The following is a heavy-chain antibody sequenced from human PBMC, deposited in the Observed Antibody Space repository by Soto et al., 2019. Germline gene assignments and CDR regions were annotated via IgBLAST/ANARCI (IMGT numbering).Heavy chain of an antibody. Sequence: GGSLRLSCAASGFTFSSYSMNWVRQALGKGLEWVSSISSSSSYIYYADSVKGRFTISRDNAKNSLYLQMNSLRAEDTAVYYCARDPAAYYDILTGPKIYYGIDVWGQGTTVTVSS. V-gene: IGHV3-21*01. D-gene: IGHD3-9*01. J-gene: IGHJ6*02. CDR2: ISSSSSYI. CDR3: ARDPAAYYDILTGPKIYYGIDV. CDR1: GFTFSSYS.